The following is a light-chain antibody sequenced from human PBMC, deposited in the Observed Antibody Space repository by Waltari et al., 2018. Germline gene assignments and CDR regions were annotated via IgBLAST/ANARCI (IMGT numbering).Light chain of an antibody. CDR1: SSDVGGYNY. CDR2: DVS. V-gene: IGLV2-14*03. CDR3: SSYISSSTLEL. Sequence: QSALTQPASVSGSPGQSITISCTGTSSDVGGYNYVSWYQQHPGKAPKLMIYDVSNRPSGGSNLCSGSKSGNTASLTSSGLQAEDEADYYCSSYISSSTLELFGGGTSLTVL. J-gene: IGLJ2*01.